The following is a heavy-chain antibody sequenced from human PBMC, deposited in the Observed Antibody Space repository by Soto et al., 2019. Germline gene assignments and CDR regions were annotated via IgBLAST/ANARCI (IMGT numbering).Heavy chain of an antibody. CDR3: AVLRGATFTHYDS. CDR1: GGSISNVF. J-gene: IGHJ4*02. CDR2: IYGGPT. V-gene: IGHV4-59*12. Sequence: QVQLQESGPGLVKPSETLSLTCTVSGGSISNVFWSWVRQPPEKGLEWIGQIYGGPTDYSPSLDRRVTISADTAKNQFSLKLRFVTAANAAVYYCAVLRGATFTHYDSWRQGTLVPVSS. D-gene: IGHD1-26*01.